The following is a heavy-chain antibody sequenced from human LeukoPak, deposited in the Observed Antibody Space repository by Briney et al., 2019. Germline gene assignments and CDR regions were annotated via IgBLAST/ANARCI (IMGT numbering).Heavy chain of an antibody. Sequence: GGSLRLSCAASGFTFSSYSMNWVRQAPGKGLEWVSVIYSGGSTYYADSVKGRFTISRDNSKNSLYLQMNSLRAEDTAVYSCARGLPDLYYYYGMDVWGQGTTVTVSS. J-gene: IGHJ6*02. CDR2: IYSGGST. V-gene: IGHV3-53*01. CDR3: ARGLPDLYYYYGMDV. CDR1: GFTFSSYS. D-gene: IGHD2-15*01.